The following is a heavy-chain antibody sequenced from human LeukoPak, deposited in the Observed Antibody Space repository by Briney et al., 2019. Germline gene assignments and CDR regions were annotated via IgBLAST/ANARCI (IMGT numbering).Heavy chain of an antibody. J-gene: IGHJ6*04. V-gene: IGHV3-15*01. CDR3: TTDLDHVDILTGYPYYYYYYGMDV. D-gene: IGHD3-9*01. Sequence: GGSLRLSCAASGFTFSNAWMSWVRQAPGKGLEWVGRIKSKTDGGTTDYAAPVKGRFTISRDDSKNTLYLQMNSLKTEDTAVYYCTTDLDHVDILTGYPYYYYYYGMDVWGKGTTVTVSS. CDR1: GFTFSNAW. CDR2: IKSKTDGGTT.